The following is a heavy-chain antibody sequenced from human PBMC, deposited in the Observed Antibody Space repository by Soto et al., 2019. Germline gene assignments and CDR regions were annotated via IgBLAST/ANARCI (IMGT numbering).Heavy chain of an antibody. V-gene: IGHV1-69*04. CDR3: VRDWESTTQTWGFGDS. Sequence: QVQVVQSGAEVKKPGSSVKVSCKASGGTFSSYTITWVRQAPGQGLEGLGRIIPIFGVTNYAQKFQDRLTMSENRPTTTEYMELSSLTSADTAVYYCVRDWESTTQTWGFGDSWGQGTLVTVSS. CDR2: IIPIFGVT. J-gene: IGHJ4*02. D-gene: IGHD3-10*01. CDR1: GGTFSSYT.